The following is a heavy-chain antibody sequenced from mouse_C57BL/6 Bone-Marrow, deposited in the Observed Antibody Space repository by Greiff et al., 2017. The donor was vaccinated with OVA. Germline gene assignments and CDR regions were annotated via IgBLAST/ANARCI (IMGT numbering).Heavy chain of an antibody. CDR1: GYTFTSYG. CDR2: IYPRSGNT. CDR3: ATFITTVARYFDV. D-gene: IGHD1-1*01. J-gene: IGHJ1*03. Sequence: QVQLQQSGAELARPGASVKLSYKASGYTFTSYGISWVKQRTGQGLEWIGEIYPRSGNTYYNEKFKGKATLTADKSSSTAYMELRSLTSEDSAVYFCATFITTVARYFDVWGTGTTVTVSS. V-gene: IGHV1-81*01.